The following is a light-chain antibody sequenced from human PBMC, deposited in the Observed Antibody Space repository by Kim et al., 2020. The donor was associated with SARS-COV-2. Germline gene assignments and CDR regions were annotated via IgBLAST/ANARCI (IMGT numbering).Light chain of an antibody. CDR2: DND. CDR3: ATWDDSLRGYV. J-gene: IGLJ1*01. V-gene: IGLV1-47*02. CDR1: VSNIGNNF. Sequence: GQTVTISCSGRVSNIGNNFVYWYQHLPGAAPRLLVQDNDQRPSGVPDRFSGSKSGSSASLTISDLRAEDEADYYCATWDDSLRGYVFGGATKVTVL.